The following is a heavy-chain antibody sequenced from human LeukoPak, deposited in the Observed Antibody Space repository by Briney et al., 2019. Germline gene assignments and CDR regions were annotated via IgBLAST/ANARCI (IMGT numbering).Heavy chain of an antibody. Sequence: SGGSLRLSCAASGFTFSSYAMHWVRQAPGKGLEWVAVISYGGTNKYYADSVKGRFTISRDNSKNTLYLLMNSLRAEATAVHYCARVYSSSWYDGYYFDYWGQGTLVSVSP. CDR2: ISYGGTNK. D-gene: IGHD6-13*01. J-gene: IGHJ4*02. V-gene: IGHV3-30-3*01. CDR3: ARVYSSSWYDGYYFDY. CDR1: GFTFSSYA.